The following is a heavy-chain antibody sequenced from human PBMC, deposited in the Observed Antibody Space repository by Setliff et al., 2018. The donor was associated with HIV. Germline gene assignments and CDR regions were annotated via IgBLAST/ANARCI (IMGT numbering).Heavy chain of an antibody. CDR1: GGSIISSSYY. CDR2: MYYRGTT. Sequence: SETLSLTCTVSGGSIISSSYYWGWIRQPPGKGLEWIGTMYYRGTTYNNPSLKSRVTFSADTSKNQFSLNLNSVTATDTAVYYCVRQGLTMNRGVPAPILYYFDYWGHGTLVTVSS. CDR3: VRQGLTMNRGVPAPILYYFDY. D-gene: IGHD3-10*01. J-gene: IGHJ4*01. V-gene: IGHV4-39*01.